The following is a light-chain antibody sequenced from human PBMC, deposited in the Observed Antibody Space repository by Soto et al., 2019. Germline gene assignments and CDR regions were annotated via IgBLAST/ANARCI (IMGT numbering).Light chain of an antibody. V-gene: IGKV3-20*01. CDR3: QHYSRAPLT. CDR2: GAS. CDR1: QSVSSN. Sequence: VLTQSPATLSLPPGERATLSCRASQSVSSNLAWYQQKPGQAPGLLIYGASSRATGIPDRFSASGSGTDFTPTISRLEPEDLAVYFCQHYSRAPLTFGQGTKVDIK. J-gene: IGKJ1*01.